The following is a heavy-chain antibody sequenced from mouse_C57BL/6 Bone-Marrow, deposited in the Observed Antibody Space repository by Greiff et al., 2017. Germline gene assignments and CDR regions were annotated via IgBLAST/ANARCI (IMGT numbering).Heavy chain of an antibody. J-gene: IGHJ4*01. V-gene: IGHV1-53*01. CDR1: GYTFTSYW. CDR3: AGSDIYYNGSCCVNFAMDY. D-gene: IGHD1-1*01. CDR2: INPSNGGT. Sequence: QVQLQQPGTELVKPGASVKLSCKASGYTFTSYWMHWVKQRPGQGLEWIGNINPSNGGTKYNEKFKSKATLTVDKSSSTAYMQLSSLTSEDSAVYYCAGSDIYYNGSCCVNFAMDYWGQGTSVTVSA.